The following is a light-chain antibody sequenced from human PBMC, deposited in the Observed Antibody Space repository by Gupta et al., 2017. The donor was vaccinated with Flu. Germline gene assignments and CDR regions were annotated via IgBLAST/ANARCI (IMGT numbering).Light chain of an antibody. CDR1: QTIARF. CDR3: QQTDSMPRT. Sequence: DIQMTQSPSSLSASVGDSVSITCRASQTIARFLQWYQHKPGKAPSLLIHSAFTLQDGVPPRFSGSGSGTEFTLTISGLQPEDFATYYCQQTDSMPRTFGQGTMVEIK. CDR2: SAF. V-gene: IGKV1-39*01. J-gene: IGKJ1*01.